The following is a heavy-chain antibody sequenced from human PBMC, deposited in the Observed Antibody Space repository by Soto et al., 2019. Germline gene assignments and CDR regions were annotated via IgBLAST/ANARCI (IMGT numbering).Heavy chain of an antibody. CDR2: ISGSGGST. D-gene: IGHD3-3*01. J-gene: IGHJ6*02. CDR3: AKFFYLEYYYGLDV. V-gene: IGHV3-23*01. Sequence: GGSLRLSCAASGFTFSSYAMSWVRQAPGKGLEWVSAISGSGGSTYYAGSVKGRFTISRDNSKNTLYLQMSSLRAEDTAVYYCAKFFYLEYYYGLDVWGQGTTVTVSS. CDR1: GFTFSSYA.